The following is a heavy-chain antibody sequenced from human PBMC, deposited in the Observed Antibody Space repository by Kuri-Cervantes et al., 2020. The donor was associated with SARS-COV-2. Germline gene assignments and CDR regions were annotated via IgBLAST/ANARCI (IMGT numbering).Heavy chain of an antibody. V-gene: IGHV4-61*02. J-gene: IGHJ6*03. CDR3: ARHSPRSSYYYYYMDV. CDR1: GGSISSGSYY. Sequence: SCTVSGGSISSGSYYWSWIRQPAGKGLEWIGRIYTSGSTNYNPSLKSRVTISVDTSKNQFSLKLSSVTAADTAVYYCARHSPRSSYYYYYMDVWGKGTTVTVSS. CDR2: IYTSGST.